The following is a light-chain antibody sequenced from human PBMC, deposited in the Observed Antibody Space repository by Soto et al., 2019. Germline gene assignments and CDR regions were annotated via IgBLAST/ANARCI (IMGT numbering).Light chain of an antibody. CDR2: EVS. CDR1: SSDVGGYDY. J-gene: IGLJ1*01. Sequence: QSALTQPPSASGSPGQSVTISCTGTSSDVGGYDYVSWYQQHPGQAPKLMIYEVSKRPSGVPDRFSGSKSGNTASLTVSGLQAEDEADYYCSSYAGYNNGDVFGTGTKLTVL. CDR3: SSYAGYNNGDV. V-gene: IGLV2-8*01.